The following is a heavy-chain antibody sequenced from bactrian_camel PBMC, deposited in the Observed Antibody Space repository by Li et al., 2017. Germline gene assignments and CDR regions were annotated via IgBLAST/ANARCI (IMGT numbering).Heavy chain of an antibody. CDR2: IDKNGSI. Sequence: QLVESGGGLVQPGGSLRLSCVYSGHIYTTYCMAWFRQGSEKEREAIAVIDKNGSIFYADSVKGRFTISKDGAKNTLYLQLNNLKPDDTAMYYCAAGAPYGGNWYRLGAYHFWSQGTQVTVS. J-gene: IGHJ4*01. CDR1: GHIYTTYC. V-gene: IGHV3S53*01. D-gene: IGHD6*01. CDR3: AAGAPYGGNWYRLGAYHF.